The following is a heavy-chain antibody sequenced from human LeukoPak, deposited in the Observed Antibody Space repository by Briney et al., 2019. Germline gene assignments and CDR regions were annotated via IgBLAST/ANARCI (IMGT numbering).Heavy chain of an antibody. D-gene: IGHD4-17*01. CDR1: GFTFSNAW. V-gene: IGHV3-15*01. Sequence: GGSLRLSCAASGFTFSNAWMSWVRQAPGKGLEWVGRIKSKTDGGTTDYAAPVKGRFTISRDDSKNTLYLQMNSLKTEDTAAYYCTTGPDDYDLYYFDYWGQGTLVTVSS. CDR2: IKSKTDGGTT. CDR3: TTGPDDYDLYYFDY. J-gene: IGHJ4*02.